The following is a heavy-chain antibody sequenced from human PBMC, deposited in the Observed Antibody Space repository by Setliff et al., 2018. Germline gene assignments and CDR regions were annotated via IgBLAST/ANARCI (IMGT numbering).Heavy chain of an antibody. J-gene: IGHJ4*02. V-gene: IGHV3-30*02. D-gene: IGHD3-10*01. Sequence: SLRLSCTPSGFNFYKYGMHWVRQVPGKGLQWLTFLRRDGNNHMSADSVRGRFTVSRDKSTNTLYLQMNNLRPEDTAVYFCAKDKYYMGGLPTYLESWGQGTLVTVSS. CDR1: GFNFYKYG. CDR2: LRRDGNNH. CDR3: AKDKYYMGGLPTYLES.